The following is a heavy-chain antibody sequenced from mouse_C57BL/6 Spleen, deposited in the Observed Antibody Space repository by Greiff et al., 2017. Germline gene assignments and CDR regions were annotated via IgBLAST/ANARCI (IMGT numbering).Heavy chain of an antibody. V-gene: IGHV1-52*01. CDR1: GYTFTSYW. D-gene: IGHD3-3*01. CDR3: ARRGTWWFAY. Sequence: VQLQQPGAELVRPGSSVKLSCKASGYTFTSYWMHWVKQRPIQGLEWIGNIDPSDSETHYNQKFKDKATLTVDKSSSTAYMQLSSLTSEESAVYYCARRGTWWFAYWGQGTLVTVSA. J-gene: IGHJ3*01. CDR2: IDPSDSET.